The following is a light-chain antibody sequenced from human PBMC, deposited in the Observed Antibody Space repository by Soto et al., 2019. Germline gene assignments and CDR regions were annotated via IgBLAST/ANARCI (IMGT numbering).Light chain of an antibody. CDR2: EGN. CDR3: CSYAGYSTYV. J-gene: IGLJ1*01. CDR1: SRDIGGYNL. V-gene: IGLV2-23*01. Sequence: QSALTQPASVSGSPGQSITISCTGTSRDIGGYNLVSWYQQHPGRPPKVMMYEGNKRPSGLSNRFSGSKSGNTASLTISGLQAEDEGDYYCCSYAGYSTYVFGTGTKVTVL.